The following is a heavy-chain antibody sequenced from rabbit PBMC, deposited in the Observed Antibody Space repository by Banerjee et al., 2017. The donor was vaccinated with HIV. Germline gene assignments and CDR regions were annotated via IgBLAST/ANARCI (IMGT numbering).Heavy chain of an antibody. CDR1: GFSFSNKYV. J-gene: IGHJ4*01. CDR2: ISTSGSA. V-gene: IGHV1S45*01. CDR3: ARDLAGVIGWNFGL. D-gene: IGHD4-1*01. Sequence: QEQLEESGGDLVKPEGSLTLTCTASGFSFSNKYVMCWVRQAPGKGLEWIGTISTSGSAYYASWVNGRFTISSDNVQNTVDLQMNSMTAADTATYFCARDLAGVIGWNFGLWGPGTLVTVS.